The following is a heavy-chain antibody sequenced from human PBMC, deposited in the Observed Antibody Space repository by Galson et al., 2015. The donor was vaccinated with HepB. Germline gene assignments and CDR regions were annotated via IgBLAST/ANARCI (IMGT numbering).Heavy chain of an antibody. D-gene: IGHD2-2*01. CDR3: ARSVVPAAYGYYYYGMDV. CDR2: IYPGDSDT. CDR1: GYSFTSYW. Sequence: QSGAEVKKPGESLKISCKGSGYSFTSYWIGWVRQMPGKGLEWMGIIYPGDSDTRYSPSFQGQVTISADKSISTAYLQWSSLEASDTAMYYCARSVVPAAYGYYYYGMDVWGQGTTVTVSS. J-gene: IGHJ6*02. V-gene: IGHV5-51*01.